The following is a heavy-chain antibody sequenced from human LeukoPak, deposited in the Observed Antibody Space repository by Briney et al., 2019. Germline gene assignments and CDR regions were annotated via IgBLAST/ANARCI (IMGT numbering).Heavy chain of an antibody. CDR1: GYTFTGYY. CDR3: ASPYYDFWSGYYRPTRDYYYMDV. D-gene: IGHD3-3*01. Sequence: ASVKVSCKASGYTFTGYYMHWVRQAPGQGLEWMGWINPNSGATNYAQKFQGRVTMTRDTSISTAYMELSRLRSDDTAVYYCASPYYDFWSGYYRPTRDYYYMDVWGKGTTVTVSS. V-gene: IGHV1-2*02. CDR2: INPNSGAT. J-gene: IGHJ6*03.